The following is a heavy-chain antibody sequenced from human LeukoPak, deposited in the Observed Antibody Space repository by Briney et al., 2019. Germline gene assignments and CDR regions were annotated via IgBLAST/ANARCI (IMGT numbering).Heavy chain of an antibody. CDR1: GGSFSGYY. J-gene: IGHJ4*02. D-gene: IGHD5-24*01. V-gene: IGHV4-34*01. Sequence: SETLSLTCAVYGGSFSGYYWSWIRQPPGKGLEWIGEINHSGSTNYNPSLKSRVTISVDTSKNQFSLKPSSVTAADTAVYYCARGRRWLQSLGLFDYWGQGTLVTVSS. CDR2: INHSGST. CDR3: ARGRRWLQSLGLFDY.